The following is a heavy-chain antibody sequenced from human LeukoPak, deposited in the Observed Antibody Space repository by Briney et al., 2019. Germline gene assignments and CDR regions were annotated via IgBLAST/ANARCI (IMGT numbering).Heavy chain of an antibody. CDR3: ATARTKGSSWSRFDY. D-gene: IGHD6-13*01. Sequence: SETLSLTCTVSGGSISSSSYYWGWIRQPPGKGLEWIGYIYYSGSTNYNPSLKSRVTISVDTSKNQFSLKLTSMTAADTAMYYCATARTKGSSWSRFDYWGQGTLVTVSS. J-gene: IGHJ4*02. CDR1: GGSISSSSYY. V-gene: IGHV4-61*05. CDR2: IYYSGST.